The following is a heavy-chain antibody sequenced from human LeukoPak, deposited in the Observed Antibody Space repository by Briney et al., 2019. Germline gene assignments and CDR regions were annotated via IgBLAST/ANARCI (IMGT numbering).Heavy chain of an antibody. Sequence: SETLSLTCTVSGGSISTYYWTWIRQPPGKGLEWIGYVYYSGSTNYNPSLKSRVIISLDTSKNQFSLNLNSVTAADTAVYFCARRITRPEAFDIWGQGTMVTASS. J-gene: IGHJ3*02. CDR2: VYYSGST. D-gene: IGHD3-16*01. V-gene: IGHV4-59*01. CDR3: ARRITRPEAFDI. CDR1: GGSISTYY.